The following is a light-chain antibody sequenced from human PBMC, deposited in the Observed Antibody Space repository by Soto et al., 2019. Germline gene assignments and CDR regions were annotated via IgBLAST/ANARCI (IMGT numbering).Light chain of an antibody. CDR2: GAS. Sequence: EIVMTQSPATLSVSPGERATLSCRASQSVSSDLAWYPHKPGQAPRLLIYGASTRATGIPARVSGSGSGTEFSLTISSLQSEDFAVYYCQQYNNWPPKQYTFGQGTKLEIK. J-gene: IGKJ2*01. CDR3: QQYNNWPPKQYT. CDR1: QSVSSD. V-gene: IGKV3-15*01.